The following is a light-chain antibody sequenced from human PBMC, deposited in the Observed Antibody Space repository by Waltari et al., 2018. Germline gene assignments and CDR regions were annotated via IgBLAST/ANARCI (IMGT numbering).Light chain of an antibody. J-gene: IGKJ4*01. V-gene: IGKV3-11*01. Sequence: EIMLTQSPATLSLSPGERATLPCRASQSVGSYLAWYQHKPGQAPRLLIYDASNRATGIPARFSGSGSGTDFTLTISRLEPEDFAVYYCQHRSNWPLTFGGGTKVEIK. CDR1: QSVGSY. CDR3: QHRSNWPLT. CDR2: DAS.